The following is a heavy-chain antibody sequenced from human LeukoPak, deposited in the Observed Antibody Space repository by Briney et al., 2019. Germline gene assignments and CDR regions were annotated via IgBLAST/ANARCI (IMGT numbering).Heavy chain of an antibody. CDR2: IIPIFGTA. V-gene: IGHV1-69*05. Sequence: SVKVSCKASGGTFSSYAISWVRQAPGQGLEWMGGIIPIFGTANYAQKFQGRVTITTDESTGTAYMELSSLRSEDTAVYYCARDAGWLQNDAFDIWGQGTMVTVSS. J-gene: IGHJ3*02. CDR1: GGTFSSYA. CDR3: ARDAGWLQNDAFDI. D-gene: IGHD5-24*01.